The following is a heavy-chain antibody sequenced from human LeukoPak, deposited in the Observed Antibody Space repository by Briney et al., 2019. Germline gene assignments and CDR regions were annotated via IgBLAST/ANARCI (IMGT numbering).Heavy chain of an antibody. CDR2: ISSGAGST. D-gene: IGHD6-19*01. CDR3: AKEISGWYLY. Sequence: GGSLRLSCEASGFIFTTSAVSWVRQAPGKGLEWVSFISSGAGSTYYSDSVRGRFTISRDNSKNTLYLQMNSLRAEDTAVYYCAKEISGWYLYWGQGTLVTVSS. V-gene: IGHV3-23*01. CDR1: GFIFTTSA. J-gene: IGHJ4*02.